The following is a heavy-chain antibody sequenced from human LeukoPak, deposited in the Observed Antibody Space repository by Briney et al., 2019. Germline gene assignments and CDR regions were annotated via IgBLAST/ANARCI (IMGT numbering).Heavy chain of an antibody. J-gene: IGHJ4*02. V-gene: IGHV3-7*01. CDR3: AREDDWNYEDY. D-gene: IGHD1-7*01. Sequence: GSLRLSCAASGFTFSNYWMSWVRQAPGKGLEWVANIKQDGSEKYYVNSVKGRFTISRDNAKNSLYLQMNSLRAEDTAIYYCAREDDWNYEDYWGQGTLVTVSS. CDR2: IKQDGSEK. CDR1: GFTFSNYW.